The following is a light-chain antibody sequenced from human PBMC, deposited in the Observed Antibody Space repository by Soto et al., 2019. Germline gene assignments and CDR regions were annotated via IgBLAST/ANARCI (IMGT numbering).Light chain of an antibody. J-gene: IGKJ2*01. V-gene: IGKV3-20*01. CDR2: DAS. CDR3: QRYGSSPPDM. Sequence: DIVLTQSPGTLSLSPGERVTLSCRARQSVSNNFLAWYQQKPGQAPRLLMYDASTRLTGIPDRFSGSGSGTDFTLTISRLEPEDFGVYYCQRYGSSPPDMFGQGTKLEIK. CDR1: QSVSNNF.